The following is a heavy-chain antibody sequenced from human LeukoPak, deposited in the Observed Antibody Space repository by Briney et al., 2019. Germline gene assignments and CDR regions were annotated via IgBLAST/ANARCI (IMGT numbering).Heavy chain of an antibody. J-gene: IGHJ4*02. CDR1: GFTFSSYW. CDR3: TTETTYYYDSSGYSSDY. Sequence: GGSLRLSCAASGFTFSSYWMSWVRQAPGKGLEWVGRIKSKTDGGTTDYAAPVKGRFTISRDDSKNTLYLQMNSLKTEDTAVYYCTTETTYYYDSSGYSSDYWGQGTLVTVSS. D-gene: IGHD3-22*01. CDR2: IKSKTDGGTT. V-gene: IGHV3-15*01.